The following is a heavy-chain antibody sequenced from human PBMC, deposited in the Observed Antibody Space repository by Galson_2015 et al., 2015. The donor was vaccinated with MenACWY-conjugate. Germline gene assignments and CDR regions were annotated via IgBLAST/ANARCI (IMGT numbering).Heavy chain of an antibody. Sequence: SVKVSCKASGYTFTSYAMSWVRQAPGQGLEWMGWIIADNGNTNYAQKFQGRVTMTRDTSASTAYMELSSLRSEDTAVYYCARNPYWSSTSWPMGDWFDPWGQGTLVTVSS. CDR3: ARNPYWSSTSWPMGDWFDP. CDR2: IIADNGNT. CDR1: GYTFTSYA. V-gene: IGHV1-3*01. D-gene: IGHD2-2*01. J-gene: IGHJ5*02.